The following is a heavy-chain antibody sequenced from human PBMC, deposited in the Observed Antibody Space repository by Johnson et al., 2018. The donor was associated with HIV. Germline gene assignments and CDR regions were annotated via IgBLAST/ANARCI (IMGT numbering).Heavy chain of an antibody. D-gene: IGHD3-10*01. CDR2: IQYDGTDK. CDR3: AKDGGLWSYSLDV. CDR1: GFTFSSYG. Sequence: QVQLVESGGGAVQPGRSLRLSCAASGFTFSSYGMHWVRQAPGKGREWLSFIQYDGTDKSYADSVEGRFTISRDNSKIILYLQMNSLRPEDTGLYYCAKDGGLWSYSLDVWGQGTMVSVSS. V-gene: IGHV3-30*02. J-gene: IGHJ3*01.